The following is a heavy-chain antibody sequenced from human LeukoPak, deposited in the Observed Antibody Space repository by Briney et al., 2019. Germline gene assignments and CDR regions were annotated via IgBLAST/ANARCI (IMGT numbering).Heavy chain of an antibody. V-gene: IGHV1-58*02. CDR3: ARGLRYSSSWYIY. D-gene: IGHD6-13*01. J-gene: IGHJ4*02. CDR1: GFTFTRST. Sequence: PGASVKVSCKASGFTFTRSTMQWVRQVRGQRLEWIGWIVVGSGNTNYAQKFQERVTITRDMSTSTAYMELSSLRSEDTAVYYCARGLRYSSSWYIYWGQGTLVTVSS. CDR2: IVVGSGNT.